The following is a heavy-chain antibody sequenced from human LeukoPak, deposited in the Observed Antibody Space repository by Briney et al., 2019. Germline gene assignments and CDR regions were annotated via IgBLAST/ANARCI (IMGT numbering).Heavy chain of an antibody. J-gene: IGHJ4*02. CDR3: AKGDNNWSHFDY. CDR2: ISGSGGST. V-gene: IGHV3-23*01. CDR1: GFTFSSYA. D-gene: IGHD1-1*01. Sequence: GGSLRLSCAASGFTFSSYAMSWVRQAPGKGLEWVSAISGSGGSTYYTDSVKGRFTISRDNSKNTLYLQMNSLRAEDTAVYFCAKGDNNWSHFDYWGQGTLVTVSS.